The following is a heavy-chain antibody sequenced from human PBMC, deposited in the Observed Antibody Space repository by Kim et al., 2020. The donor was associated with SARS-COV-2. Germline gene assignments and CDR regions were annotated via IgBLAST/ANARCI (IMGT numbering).Heavy chain of an antibody. Sequence: IHYAASVKGRFTISRDNAKNSLYLQMNSLRAEDTAVYYCARESDVAGNDYWGQGSLVTVSS. J-gene: IGHJ4*02. CDR3: ARESDVAGNDY. D-gene: IGHD6-19*01. CDR2: I. V-gene: IGHV3-48*03.